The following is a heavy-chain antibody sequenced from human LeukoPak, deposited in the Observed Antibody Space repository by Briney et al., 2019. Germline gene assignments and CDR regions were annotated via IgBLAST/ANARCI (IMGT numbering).Heavy chain of an antibody. CDR1: GFTFSSYA. CDR3: VYLFASATYNNFFHY. CDR2: TTATSSST. J-gene: IGHJ4*02. D-gene: IGHD3-10*01. V-gene: IGHV3-23*01. Sequence: GGSLRLSCAASGFTFSSYAMSWVRQAPGKGLEWVSATTATSSSTYDADSVQGRFTISRDNSKNTLFLQMNNLRPEDTAIYYCVYLFASATYNNFFHYWGQGTLVTVSS.